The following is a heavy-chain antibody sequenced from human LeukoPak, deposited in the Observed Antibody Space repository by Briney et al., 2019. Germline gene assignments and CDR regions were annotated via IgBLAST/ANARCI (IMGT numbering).Heavy chain of an antibody. CDR1: GYTFTSYY. D-gene: IGHD2-2*01. Sequence: ASVKVSCKASGYTFTSYYMHWVRQAPGQGLEWMGIINPSGGSTSYAQKFQGRVTMTRDTSTSTVYMELSSLRSEDTAVYYCARDQADIVVVPAATNYYYYYGMDVWGQGTTVTVSS. J-gene: IGHJ6*02. V-gene: IGHV1-46*01. CDR2: INPSGGST. CDR3: ARDQADIVVVPAATNYYYYYGMDV.